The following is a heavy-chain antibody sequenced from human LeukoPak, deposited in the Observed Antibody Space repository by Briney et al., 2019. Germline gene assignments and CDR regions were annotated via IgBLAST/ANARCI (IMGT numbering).Heavy chain of an antibody. V-gene: IGHV1-18*01. D-gene: IGHD6-19*01. Sequence: ASVKVTCKASGYTFTSYGISWVRQAPGQGLEWMGWISAYNGNTNYAQKLQGRVTMTTDTSTSTAYMELRSLRSDDTAVYYCARELTVAGSPDYWGQGTLVTVSS. J-gene: IGHJ4*02. CDR3: ARELTVAGSPDY. CDR2: ISAYNGNT. CDR1: GYTFTSYG.